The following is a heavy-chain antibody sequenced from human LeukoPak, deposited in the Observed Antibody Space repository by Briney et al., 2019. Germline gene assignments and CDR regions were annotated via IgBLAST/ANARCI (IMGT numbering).Heavy chain of an antibody. CDR3: ASWRWPQSDVDY. CDR2: ISWNSGSI. J-gene: IGHJ4*02. D-gene: IGHD5-24*01. CDR1: GFTFDDYA. Sequence: GGSLRLSCAASGFTFDDYAMHWVRQAPGKGLEWVSGISWNSGSIGYADSVKGRFTISRDNAKNSLYLQMNSLRAEDTAVYYCASWRWPQSDVDYWGQGTLVTVSS. V-gene: IGHV3-9*01.